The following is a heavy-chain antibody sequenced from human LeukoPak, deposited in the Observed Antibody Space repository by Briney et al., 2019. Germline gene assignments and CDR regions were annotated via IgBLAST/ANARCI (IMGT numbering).Heavy chain of an antibody. CDR2: INPNSGGT. Sequence: ASVKVSCKASGYTFTGYYMHWVRQAPGQGLEWMGWINPNSGGTNYAQKFQGRVTMTRDTSISTAYMELSRLRSDDTAVYCCAREMGELAYFDYWGQGTLVTVSS. CDR1: GYTFTGYY. J-gene: IGHJ4*02. CDR3: AREMGELAYFDY. V-gene: IGHV1-2*02. D-gene: IGHD1-7*01.